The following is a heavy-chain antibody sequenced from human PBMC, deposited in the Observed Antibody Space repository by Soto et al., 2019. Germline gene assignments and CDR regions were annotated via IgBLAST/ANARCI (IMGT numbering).Heavy chain of an antibody. Sequence: SETLSLTCTVSGDSVSKYYWSWIRQVPGRGLEWIGYIYYSGSTYYNPSLESRLAMSVDTSKNQFSLKLSSVTAADTAIYYCAREGRLAAAGRFDYWGQGTLVTVSS. V-gene: IGHV4-59*06. CDR3: AREGRLAAAGRFDY. CDR2: IYYSGST. J-gene: IGHJ4*02. CDR1: GDSVSKYY. D-gene: IGHD6-13*01.